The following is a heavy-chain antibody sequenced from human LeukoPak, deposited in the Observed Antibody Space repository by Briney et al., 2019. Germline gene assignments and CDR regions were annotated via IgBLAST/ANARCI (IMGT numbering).Heavy chain of an antibody. D-gene: IGHD2-21*01. CDR1: GGSFSGYY. CDR3: AWGVDHFDY. V-gene: IGHV4-34*01. Sequence: SETLSLTCAVYGGSFSGYYWSWIRQPPGKGLEWIGEINHSGSANYNPSLKSRVTISVDTSKNQFSLKLSSVTAADTAVYYCAWGVDHFDYWGQGTLVTVSS. J-gene: IGHJ4*02. CDR2: INHSGSA.